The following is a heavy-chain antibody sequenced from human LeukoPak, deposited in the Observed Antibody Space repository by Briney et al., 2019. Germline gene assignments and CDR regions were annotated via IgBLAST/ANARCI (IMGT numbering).Heavy chain of an antibody. CDR1: GFSLNTRGVA. D-gene: IGHD3-10*01. Sequence: NESGPTLVNPTQTLTLTCTVSGFSLNTRGVAVGWTRQPPGKALEWLALIFWPDEKRYSPSLQSRLPLPTDTSKNQMILTITNMDPVDTATYYWAHLPGNGELPLDYWGQGTLVTVSS. CDR2: IFWPDEK. CDR3: AHLPGNGELPLDY. V-gene: IGHV2-5*01. J-gene: IGHJ4*02.